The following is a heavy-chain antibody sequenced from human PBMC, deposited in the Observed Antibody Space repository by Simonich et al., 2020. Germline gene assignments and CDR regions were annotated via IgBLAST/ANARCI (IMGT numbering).Heavy chain of an antibody. CDR1: AGSISSYY. CDR3: ARLPDY. CDR2: NYYSEST. J-gene: IGHJ4*02. V-gene: IGHV4-59*08. Sequence: QVQLQESGPGLVKPSETLSLTCTVSAGSISSYYWSWIRHPPGKGLEWIGYNYYSESTHYHPALKSRVTISVDTSKNQFSLKLSSVTAADTAVYYCARLPDYWGQGTLVTVSS.